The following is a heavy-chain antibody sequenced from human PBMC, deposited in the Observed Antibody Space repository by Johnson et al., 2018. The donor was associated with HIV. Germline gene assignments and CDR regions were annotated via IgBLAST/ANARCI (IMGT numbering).Heavy chain of an antibody. V-gene: IGHV3-66*01. Sequence: VQLVESGGGLVQPGGSLRLSCAASGFTVSRNYMSWVRQAPGKGLEWVSVIYSGGSTYHADSVKGRFTISRDNSKNTLHLQMNSLRVEDTAMYYCAGGPIVGWLSGDGFVMGGQGTMVTVYS. D-gene: IGHD3-3*01. CDR1: GFTVSRNY. CDR3: AGGPIVGWLSGDGFVM. CDR2: IYSGGST. J-gene: IGHJ3*02.